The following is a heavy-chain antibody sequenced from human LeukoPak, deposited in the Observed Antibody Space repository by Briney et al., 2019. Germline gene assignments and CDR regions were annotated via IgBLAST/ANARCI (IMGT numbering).Heavy chain of an antibody. CDR2: INHSGST. CDR3: ARQPRS. D-gene: IGHD7-27*01. CDR1: GGSFSGYY. Sequence: SSETLSLTCAVYGGSFSGYYWSWIRQPPGKGLEWIGEINHSGSTNYNPSLKSRVTISVDTSKNQFSLKLSSATAADTAVYYCARQPRSWGQGTLVTVSS. V-gene: IGHV4-34*01. J-gene: IGHJ4*02.